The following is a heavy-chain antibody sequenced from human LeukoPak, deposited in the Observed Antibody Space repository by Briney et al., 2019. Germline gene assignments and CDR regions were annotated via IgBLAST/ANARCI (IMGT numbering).Heavy chain of an antibody. J-gene: IGHJ5*02. V-gene: IGHV3-30*02. CDR1: GFTFSSYG. CDR3: ASFGWFDP. Sequence: QPGGSLRLSCAASGFTFSSYGMHWVRRAPGKWLEWVAFIRYDGSNEYYADSVRGRFTISRDNSKNTLYLQMNSLRAEDTAVYSCASFGWFDPWGQGTLVTVSS. D-gene: IGHD3-3*01. CDR2: IRYDGSNE.